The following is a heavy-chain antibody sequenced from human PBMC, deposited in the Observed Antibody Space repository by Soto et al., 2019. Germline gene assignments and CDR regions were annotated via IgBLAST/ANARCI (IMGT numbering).Heavy chain of an antibody. CDR1: GFTFSDYY. CDR2: ISSSSSYT. Sequence: QVQLVESGGGLVKPGGSLRLSCAASGFTFSDYYMSWIRQAPGKGLEWVSYISSSSSYTNYADSVKGRFIISRDNAKNSLYLQMNSLRAEDTAVYYCARGIVGATAIIDYWGQGTLVTVSS. D-gene: IGHD1-26*01. V-gene: IGHV3-11*05. CDR3: ARGIVGATAIIDY. J-gene: IGHJ4*02.